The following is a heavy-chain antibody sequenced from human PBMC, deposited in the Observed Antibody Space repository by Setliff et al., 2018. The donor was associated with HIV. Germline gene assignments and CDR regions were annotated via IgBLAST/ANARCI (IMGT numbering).Heavy chain of an antibody. CDR2: IIPIFGTA. Sequence: SVKVSCKASGGTFSSYAISWVRQAPGQGLEWMGGIIPIFGTANYAQKFQCRVTITTDESTSTAYMELSSLRSEDTAVYYCAGGLITIFGEEDYYYYMDVWGKGTTVTVSS. J-gene: IGHJ6*03. V-gene: IGHV1-69*05. CDR3: AGGLITIFGEEDYYYYMDV. D-gene: IGHD3-3*01. CDR1: GGTFSSYA.